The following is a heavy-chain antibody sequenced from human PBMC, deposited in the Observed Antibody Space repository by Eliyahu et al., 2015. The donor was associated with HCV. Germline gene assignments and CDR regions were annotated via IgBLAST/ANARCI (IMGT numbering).Heavy chain of an antibody. CDR3: AKDKVYGTETGYFDY. D-gene: IGHD2-8*01. Sequence: EVQLXESGGGLVQPGGSXRLSCAASGFXFNNYAMSWVRXAPGKGLEWVSVISHTGGSTYYANSVKGRFTISRDNSKNTLYLQMASLRAEDTAVYYCAKDKVYGTETGYFDYWGQGVLVTVSS. CDR2: ISHTGGST. V-gene: IGHV3-23*01. J-gene: IGHJ4*02. CDR1: GFXFNNYA.